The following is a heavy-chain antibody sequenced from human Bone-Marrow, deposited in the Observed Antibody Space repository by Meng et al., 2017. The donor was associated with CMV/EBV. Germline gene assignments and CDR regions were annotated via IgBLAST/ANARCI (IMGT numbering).Heavy chain of an antibody. V-gene: IGHV3-23*01. CDR2: ISASGGST. Sequence: GGSLRLSCAASGFTFSNYARSWVRQAPGKGLEWVSAISASGGSTYYADSVKGRFTISRDNSKNTLYLQLKRLRAEDTAVYYCAREMTRVTTARWRYFDYWGQGTLVTVAS. CDR1: GFTFSNYA. CDR3: AREMTRVTTARWRYFDY. D-gene: IGHD4-17*01. J-gene: IGHJ4*02.